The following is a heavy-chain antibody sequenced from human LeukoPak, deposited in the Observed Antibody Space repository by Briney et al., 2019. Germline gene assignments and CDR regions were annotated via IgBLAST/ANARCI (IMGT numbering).Heavy chain of an antibody. CDR1: GFTFSSYS. CDR2: ISSSSSTI. CDR3: ARSAMGATQYYYYYMDV. D-gene: IGHD1-26*01. Sequence: GGSLRLSCAASGFTFSSYSMNWVRQAPGKGLEWVSYISSSSSTIYYADSVKGRFTISRDNAKTSLYLQMNSLRDEDTAVYYCARSAMGATQYYYYYMDVWGKGTTVTVSS. V-gene: IGHV3-48*02. J-gene: IGHJ6*03.